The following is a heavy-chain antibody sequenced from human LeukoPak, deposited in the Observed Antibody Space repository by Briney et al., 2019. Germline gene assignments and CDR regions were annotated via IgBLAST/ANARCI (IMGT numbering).Heavy chain of an antibody. CDR2: ISSDGIT. J-gene: IGHJ3*01. Sequence: GGSLRLSCAASGFAFSSHYMSWVRQAPGKGLEWVSIISSDGITSYSDSIKGRFTISRDNSRNTVYLQMSSLRPEDTAVYYCARSLGTTRLHRDAFDVWGQGTVVTVSS. CDR3: ARSLGTTRLHRDAFDV. CDR1: GFAFSSHY. D-gene: IGHD1-26*01. V-gene: IGHV3-66*02.